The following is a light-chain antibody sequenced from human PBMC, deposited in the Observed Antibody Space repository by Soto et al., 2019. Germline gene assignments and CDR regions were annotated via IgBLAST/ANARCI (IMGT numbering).Light chain of an antibody. Sequence: EIVMAQSPATLSVSPGERATLSCRASQSVSGNSAWYQQKPGQAPRLLIYGASTRATGIPARFSGSGSGTECTLTISGLQAEDLAVYYCQQYNNWPTAFGQGTKVELK. J-gene: IGKJ1*01. CDR1: QSVSGN. V-gene: IGKV3-15*01. CDR2: GAS. CDR3: QQYNNWPTA.